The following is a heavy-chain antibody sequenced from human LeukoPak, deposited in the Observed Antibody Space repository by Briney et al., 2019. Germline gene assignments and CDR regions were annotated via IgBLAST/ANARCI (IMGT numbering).Heavy chain of an antibody. V-gene: IGHV4-4*07. J-gene: IGHJ4*02. D-gene: IGHD3-9*01. CDR2: IFTSGKT. CDR1: GGSISNQY. CDR3: AREWPGSYDVLTGRYAGGYYYDN. Sequence: SETLSPTCNVSGGSISNQYWAWIRQPAGKGLEWIGRIFTSGKTDSNPSLRGRVTISLNTPMNQFSLRLTSVTAADTAFYYCAREWPGSYDVLTGRYAGGYYYDNWGQGTLVTVSS.